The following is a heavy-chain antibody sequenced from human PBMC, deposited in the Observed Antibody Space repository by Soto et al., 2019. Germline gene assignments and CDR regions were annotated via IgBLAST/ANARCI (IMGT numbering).Heavy chain of an antibody. D-gene: IGHD3-22*01. J-gene: IGHJ5*02. Sequence: PSEVLSVTCAVPGYSISRGYNWGWLRQAPGKGLEWIGRIYHGGSTYYNQSLNIRVTLSSTITKNHVLLIMNSVIAEDWAIYYCTRVGPWLPYYDDSISYTQENCIGPSGQLTLVTVA. CDR2: IYHGGST. CDR3: TRVGPWLPYYDDSISYTQENCIGP. CDR1: GYSISRGYN. V-gene: IGHV4-38-2*01.